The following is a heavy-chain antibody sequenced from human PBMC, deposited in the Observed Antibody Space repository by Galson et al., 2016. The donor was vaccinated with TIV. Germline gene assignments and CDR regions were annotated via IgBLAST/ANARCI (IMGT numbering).Heavy chain of an antibody. J-gene: IGHJ4*02. CDR2: IDASANAL. V-gene: IGHV3-48*02. D-gene: IGHD3-9*01. Sequence: SLRLSCAASGFTFSAYNMVWVRQAPGKGLQWISFIDASANALSYADSVRGRFTVSRSNAKKSIFLQMHSLRDEDTAVYFCAREGILTGHPVNPFDRGGQGTLVTVSS. CDR3: AREGILTGHPVNPFDR. CDR1: GFTFSAYN.